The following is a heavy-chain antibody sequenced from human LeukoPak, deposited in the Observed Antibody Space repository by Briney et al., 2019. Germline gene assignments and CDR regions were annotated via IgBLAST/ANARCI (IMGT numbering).Heavy chain of an antibody. CDR2: INPNSGGT. CDR3: ARERVRAAARQNNWFDP. CDR1: GYTFTGYY. J-gene: IGHJ5*02. Sequence: ASVKVSCKASGYTFTGYYMHWVRQAPGQGLEWMGRINPNSGGTNYAQKFQGRVTMTRDTSISTAYMELSRPRSDDTAVYYCARERVRAAARQNNWFDPWGQGTLVTVSS. V-gene: IGHV1-2*06. D-gene: IGHD6-13*01.